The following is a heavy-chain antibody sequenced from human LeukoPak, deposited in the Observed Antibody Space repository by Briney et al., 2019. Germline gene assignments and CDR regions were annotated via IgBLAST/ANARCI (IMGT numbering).Heavy chain of an antibody. CDR3: ARSGYYDILTGYRYYFDY. Sequence: GGSLRLSCAASGFTFSSYAMHWVRQAPGKGLEWVAVISYDGSNKYYADSVKGRFTTSRDNSKNTLYLQMNSLRAEDTAVYYCARSGYYDILTGYRYYFDYWGQGTLVTVSS. J-gene: IGHJ4*02. D-gene: IGHD3-9*01. V-gene: IGHV3-30-3*01. CDR1: GFTFSSYA. CDR2: ISYDGSNK.